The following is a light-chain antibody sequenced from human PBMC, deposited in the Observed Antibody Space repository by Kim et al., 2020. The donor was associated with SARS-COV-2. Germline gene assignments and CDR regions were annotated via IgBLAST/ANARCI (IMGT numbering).Light chain of an antibody. CDR3: AAWDGSLSAVL. Sequence: QRVTCSVSGSSANIGINYVYWYHQFPGKAPKLLIYRNNQRPSRVPDRFSGSKSGTSASLAISGLRSDDEADYYCAAWDGSLSAVLFGGGTQLTVL. V-gene: IGLV1-47*01. CDR2: RNN. CDR1: SANIGINY. J-gene: IGLJ2*01.